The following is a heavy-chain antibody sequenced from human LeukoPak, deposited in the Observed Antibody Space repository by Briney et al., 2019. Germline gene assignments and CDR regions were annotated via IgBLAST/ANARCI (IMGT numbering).Heavy chain of an antibody. CDR2: IWNDGSNK. Sequence: PGGSLRLSCAASGFTFSSYGMHWVRQAPGKGLEWVAVIWNDGSNKYYTDSVKGRFSISRDNSKSTLYLQMNSLRAEDTAVYYCARENYFDYWGQGTLVTVSS. J-gene: IGHJ4*02. CDR3: ARENYFDY. CDR1: GFTFSSYG. V-gene: IGHV3-33*01.